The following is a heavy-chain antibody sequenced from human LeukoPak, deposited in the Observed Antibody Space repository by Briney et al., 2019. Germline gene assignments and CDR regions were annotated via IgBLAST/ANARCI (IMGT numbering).Heavy chain of an antibody. Sequence: GRSLRLSCAASGFTFSSYSMNWVRQAPGKGLEWVSSISSSSSYIYYADSVKGRFTISRDNAKNSLYLQMNSLRAEDTAVYYCARGRSSGWYISPFDYWGQGTLVTVSS. CDR2: ISSSSSYI. D-gene: IGHD6-19*01. CDR3: ARGRSSGWYISPFDY. J-gene: IGHJ4*02. CDR1: GFTFSSYS. V-gene: IGHV3-21*01.